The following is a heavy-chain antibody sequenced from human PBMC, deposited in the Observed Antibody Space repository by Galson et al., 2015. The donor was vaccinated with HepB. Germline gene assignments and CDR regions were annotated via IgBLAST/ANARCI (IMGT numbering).Heavy chain of an antibody. CDR1: GDSVSNNNAA. J-gene: IGHJ6*02. D-gene: IGHD2-15*01. Sequence: CAISGDSVSNNNAAWNWIRESPSRGLEWLGRTHYRSKWYSDYAESLRSRIIINADTSENQISLHLQSVTPEDTAVYYCARVGGTIYYYAMDVWGQGTTVTVSS. V-gene: IGHV6-1*01. CDR2: THYRSKWYS. CDR3: ARVGGTIYYYAMDV.